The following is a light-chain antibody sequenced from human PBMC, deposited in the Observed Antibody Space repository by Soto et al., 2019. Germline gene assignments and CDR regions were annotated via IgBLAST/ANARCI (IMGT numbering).Light chain of an antibody. CDR3: QHYGTSGWT. V-gene: IGKV3-20*01. J-gene: IGKJ1*01. CDR1: QSVGSSY. CDR2: GAS. Sequence: EMVLTQSPATLSLSPGERATLSCRASQSVGSSYLAWYQQTAGQAPRLLIYGASNRATGIPDRFSGSGSGTDFTLTISRLEPEDFAVYHCQHYGTSGWTFGQGTKVEIK.